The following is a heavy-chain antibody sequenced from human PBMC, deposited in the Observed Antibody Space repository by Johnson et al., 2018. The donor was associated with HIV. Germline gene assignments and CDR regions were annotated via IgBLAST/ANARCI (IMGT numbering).Heavy chain of an antibody. CDR1: GFTFSSYA. CDR2: ISYDGSNK. Sequence: QVHLVESGGGVVQPGRSLRLSCAASGFTFSSYAMHWVRQAPGKGLEWVAVISYDGSNKYYADSVKGRFTISRDNSKNTLYLQMNSLRAEDTAVYYCARDSREYSSSSYAFDIWGQGTMVTVSS. J-gene: IGHJ3*02. CDR3: ARDSREYSSSSYAFDI. V-gene: IGHV3-30*04. D-gene: IGHD6-6*01.